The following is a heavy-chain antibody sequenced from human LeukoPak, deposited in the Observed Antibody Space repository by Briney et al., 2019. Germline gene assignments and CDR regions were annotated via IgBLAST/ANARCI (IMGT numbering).Heavy chain of an antibody. CDR3: ARHYYYDSSGYYGGYFDY. CDR1: GGSISSSSYY. J-gene: IGHJ4*02. D-gene: IGHD3-22*01. CDR2: IYYSGST. Sequence: SETLSLTCTVSGGSISSSSYYWGWIRQPPGKGLEWIGSIYYSGSTYYNPSLKSRVTISVDTSKNQFSLKLSSVTAADTAVYYCARHYYYDSSGYYGGYFDYWGQGTLVTVSS. V-gene: IGHV4-39*01.